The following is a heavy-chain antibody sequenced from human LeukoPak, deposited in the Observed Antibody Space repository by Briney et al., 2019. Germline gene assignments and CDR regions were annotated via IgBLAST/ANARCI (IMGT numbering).Heavy chain of an antibody. J-gene: IGHJ4*02. V-gene: IGHV3-7*03. CDR3: ARDPAVYCSSTSCFGYFDY. D-gene: IGHD2-2*01. Sequence: GGSLRLSCAASGFTFSSYWMSWVRQAPGKGLEWVANIKQDGSEKYYVDSVKGRFTISRDNAKNSLYLQMNSLRAEDTAVYYCARDPAVYCSSTSCFGYFDYWGQGTLVTVSS. CDR2: IKQDGSEK. CDR1: GFTFSSYW.